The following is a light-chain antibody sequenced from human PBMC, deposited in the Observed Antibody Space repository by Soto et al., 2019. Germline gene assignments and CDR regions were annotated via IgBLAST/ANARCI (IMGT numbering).Light chain of an antibody. CDR2: GAS. CDR1: QSVDSY. V-gene: IGKV3-11*01. J-gene: IGKJ5*01. Sequence: EIVSTQSPASLSLSPGERATLSCRASQSVDSYLVWYQQKPGQAPRLLIFGASNRATGIPARFSGSGSGTDFTLTINSLEPDDSAVYYCQQRDSWPITFGQGTRLEIK. CDR3: QQRDSWPIT.